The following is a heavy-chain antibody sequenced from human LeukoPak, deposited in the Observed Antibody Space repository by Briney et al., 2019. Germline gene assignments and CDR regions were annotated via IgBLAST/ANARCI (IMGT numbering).Heavy chain of an antibody. Sequence: GGSLRLSCAASGFTFSSYSMNWVRQAPGKGLEWVSYISSSSSTIYYADSVKGRFTISRDNAKNSLYLQMNSLRAEDTAVYYCARDVFKDPGAFDIWGQGTMVTVSS. CDR2: ISSSSSTI. J-gene: IGHJ3*02. D-gene: IGHD2-15*01. CDR3: ARDVFKDPGAFDI. CDR1: GFTFSSYS. V-gene: IGHV3-48*04.